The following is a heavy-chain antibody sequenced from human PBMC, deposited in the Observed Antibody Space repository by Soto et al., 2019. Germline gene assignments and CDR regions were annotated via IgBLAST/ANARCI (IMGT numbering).Heavy chain of an antibody. D-gene: IGHD2-2*02. CDR3: ARSLTEGYCTITGCYTRPLFGMDV. CDR2: INPNSGGT. J-gene: IGHJ6*02. CDR1: GYTFSGYY. Sequence: QEQLVQSGAEVKKPGASVKVSCKASGYTFSGYYIHWLRQAPGQGLEWMGWINPNSGGTNYAQKFQGSVTVTRDTPISTAYMELSRLTSDDTAVYYCARSLTEGYCTITGCYTRPLFGMDVWGQGTTVTVSS. V-gene: IGHV1-2*02.